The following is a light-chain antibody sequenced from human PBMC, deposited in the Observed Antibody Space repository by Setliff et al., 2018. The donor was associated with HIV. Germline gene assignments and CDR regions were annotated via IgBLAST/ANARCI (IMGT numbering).Light chain of an antibody. J-gene: IGLJ1*01. CDR2: DVS. CDR1: SSDVGGYNY. Sequence: QSALTQPASVSGPPGQSITISCTGTSSDVGGYNYVSWYQQHPGKAPKLMIYDVSNRPSGVSNRFSGSKSGNTASLIISGLQPEDEADYYCSSYTNTPLYVFGTGTKVTVL. V-gene: IGLV2-14*03. CDR3: SSYTNTPLYV.